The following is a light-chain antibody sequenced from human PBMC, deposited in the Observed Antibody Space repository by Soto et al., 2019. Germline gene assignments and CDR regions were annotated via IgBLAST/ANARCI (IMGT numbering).Light chain of an antibody. CDR1: QSISSY. V-gene: IGKV1-39*01. CDR3: QQSYSSWT. J-gene: IGKJ1*01. Sequence: DIQMTSSPSSLYASVGDRVTIACRASQSISSYLNWYQQKPGKAPKLLIYAASSLQSGVPSRFSGSGSGTDFTLTISSLQPEDFATYYCQQSYSSWTFGQGTKVEIK. CDR2: AAS.